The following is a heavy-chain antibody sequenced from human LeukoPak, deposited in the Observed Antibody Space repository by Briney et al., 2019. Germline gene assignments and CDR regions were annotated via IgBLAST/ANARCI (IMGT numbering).Heavy chain of an antibody. CDR1: GYSISSGYY. CDR3: ARLGGYSYGRIDY. D-gene: IGHD5-18*01. Sequence: SETLSLTCAVSGYSISSGYYWGWNRQPPGKGLEWIGSIYHSGSTYYNPSLKSRVTISVDASKNQFSLKLSSVTAADTAVYYCARLGGYSYGRIDYWGQGTLVTVSS. J-gene: IGHJ4*02. CDR2: IYHSGST. V-gene: IGHV4-38-2*01.